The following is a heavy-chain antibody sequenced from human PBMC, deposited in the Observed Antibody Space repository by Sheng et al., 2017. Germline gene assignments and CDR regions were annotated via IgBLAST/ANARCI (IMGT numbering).Heavy chain of an antibody. J-gene: IGHJ4*02. Sequence: QLQLQESGPGLVKPSETLSLTCTVSGGSISISSYYWAWIRQSPGKGLEWIGSIYYSGSTYYNPSLKSRVTISVDTSKNQFSLQLSSVTAADTAVYYCARVHYGGYSKGLDYWGQGTLVTVSS. CDR1: GGSISISSYY. V-gene: IGHV4-39*07. D-gene: IGHD4-17*01. CDR2: IYYSGST. CDR3: ARVHYGGYSKGLDY.